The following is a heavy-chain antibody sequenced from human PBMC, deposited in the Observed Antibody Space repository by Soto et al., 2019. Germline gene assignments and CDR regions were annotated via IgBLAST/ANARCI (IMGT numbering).Heavy chain of an antibody. D-gene: IGHD1-20*01. CDR3: AKDRDNWNDFYYYGMDV. Sequence: QVQLVESGGSVVQPGRSLRLSCAASEFTFSSFGMHWVRQAPGKGLEWVEVISYDGNDKYYADSVKGRFTISRDNSKNTLFLQMNSLRAEDTAIYYCAKDRDNWNDFYYYGMDVWGQGTTVTVSS. J-gene: IGHJ6*02. CDR2: ISYDGNDK. V-gene: IGHV3-30*18. CDR1: EFTFSSFG.